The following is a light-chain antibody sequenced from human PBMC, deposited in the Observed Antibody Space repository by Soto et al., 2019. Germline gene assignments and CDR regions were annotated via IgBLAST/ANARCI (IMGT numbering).Light chain of an antibody. CDR3: QKRSNWPPT. V-gene: IGKV3-11*01. Sequence: VLTQSPGTLSLSPWESTTISCRASQSVGTYLAWYQQKPGQAPRLLIYDASNRATGIAPRFRGSGSGTDFTLTISSVEPEDFAVYICQKRSNWPPTVGQGKRLEIK. CDR1: QSVGTY. CDR2: DAS. J-gene: IGKJ5*01.